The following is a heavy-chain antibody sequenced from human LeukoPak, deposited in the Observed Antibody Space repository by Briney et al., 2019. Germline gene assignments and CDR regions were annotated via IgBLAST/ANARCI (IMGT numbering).Heavy chain of an antibody. CDR2: IDNPWGNT. CDR1: GFTFTNSA. V-gene: IGHV1-58*02. CDR3: AAAPIEMQHWGFDY. J-gene: IGHJ4*02. Sequence: ASVKVSCKASGFTFTNSAMQWVRQARGQRLEGIGWIDNPWGNTKDAQKFQERVTITRDMCTSTAYMELSSLSPEDTAVYYCAAAPIEMQHWGFDYWGQGTLVTVSS. D-gene: IGHD5-24*01.